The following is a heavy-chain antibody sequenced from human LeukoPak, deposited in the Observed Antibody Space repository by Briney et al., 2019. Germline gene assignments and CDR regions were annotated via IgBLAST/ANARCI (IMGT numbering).Heavy chain of an antibody. V-gene: IGHV4-31*03. CDR1: GGSISSGGYY. D-gene: IGHD3-22*01. CDR3: ARHYGYYYDSSGRPGAFDI. J-gene: IGHJ3*02. Sequence: SQTLSLTCTVSGGSISSGGYYWSWIRQHPGKGLEWIGYIYYSGSTYYNPSLKSRVTISVDTSKNQFSLKLSSVTAADTAVYYCARHYGYYYDSSGRPGAFDIWGQGTMVTVSS. CDR2: IYYSGST.